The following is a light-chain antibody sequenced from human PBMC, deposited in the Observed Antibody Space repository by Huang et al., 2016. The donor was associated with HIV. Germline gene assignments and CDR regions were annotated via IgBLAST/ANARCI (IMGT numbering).Light chain of an antibody. J-gene: IGKJ4*01. CDR3: QQRSSGVT. Sequence: IVLTQSPATLSWYPGERFTLTCRASQSVGNYIAWYQQHPGQSPKRLIYDTSNRATGTPVRFSGSGSGTDFTLTISSLESEDFAVYYCQQRSSGVTFGGGTKVQVK. V-gene: IGKV3-11*01. CDR1: QSVGNY. CDR2: DTS.